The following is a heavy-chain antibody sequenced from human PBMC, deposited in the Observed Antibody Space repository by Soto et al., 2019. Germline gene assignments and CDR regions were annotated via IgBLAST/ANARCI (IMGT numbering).Heavy chain of an antibody. Sequence: GGSLRLSCAASGFTFSSYGMHWVRQAPGKGLEWVAIISSDGSNQYYADSVKGRFTVSRDNSKNTLILQMNSLRAEDTATYYCAKGGLTYFSTHDFWGQGTLVPVSS. CDR3: AKGGLTYFSTHDF. J-gene: IGHJ4*02. V-gene: IGHV3-30*18. CDR2: ISSDGSNQ. CDR1: GFTFSSYG. D-gene: IGHD3-9*01.